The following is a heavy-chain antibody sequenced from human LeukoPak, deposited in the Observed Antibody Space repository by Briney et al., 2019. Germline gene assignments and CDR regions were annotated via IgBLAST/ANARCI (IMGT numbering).Heavy chain of an antibody. D-gene: IGHD3-9*01. Sequence: SETLSLTCAVYGGSFSGYYWSWIRQPPGKGLEWIGEINHSGSANYNPSLKSRVIILVDTSKNQFSLKVSSVTAADTAVYYCALTGFYQDDAFDIWGQGTMVTVSS. CDR3: ALTGFYQDDAFDI. CDR1: GGSFSGYY. J-gene: IGHJ3*02. CDR2: INHSGSA. V-gene: IGHV4-34*01.